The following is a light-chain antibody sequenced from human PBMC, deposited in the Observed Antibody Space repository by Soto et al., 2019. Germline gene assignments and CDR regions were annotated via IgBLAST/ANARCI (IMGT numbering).Light chain of an antibody. Sequence: EIELTQSPSTLSLSLGDRATLTCRATQTISTCLAWYQQKPGQAPKLLIYAAPTMASGVSARFSGRGSGTDFTLTINSLQTEDFAAYYCQQYKSSLLTFGVGTKVDIK. CDR3: QQYKSSLLT. V-gene: IGKV1-5*01. J-gene: IGKJ4*02. CDR2: AAP. CDR1: QTISTC.